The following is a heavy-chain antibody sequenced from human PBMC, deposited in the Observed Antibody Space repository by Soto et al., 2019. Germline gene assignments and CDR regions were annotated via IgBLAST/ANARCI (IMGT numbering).Heavy chain of an antibody. Sequence: SETLSLTCTVSGGSISSGGYYWSWIRQHPGKGLEWIGYIYYSGSTYYNPSLKSRVTISVDTSKNQFSLKLSSVTAADTAVYYCAREYIQLWFGAPSWFDPWGQGTLVTVSS. D-gene: IGHD5-18*01. CDR3: AREYIQLWFGAPSWFDP. CDR2: IYYSGST. J-gene: IGHJ5*02. CDR1: GGSISSGGYY. V-gene: IGHV4-31*03.